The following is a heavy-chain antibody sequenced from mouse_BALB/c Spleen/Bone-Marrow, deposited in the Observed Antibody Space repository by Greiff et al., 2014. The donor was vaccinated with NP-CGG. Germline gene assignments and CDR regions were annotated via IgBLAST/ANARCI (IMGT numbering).Heavy chain of an antibody. Sequence: VQLKESGAELVKPGASDKLSCTTSGFNIKDPYIHWVKQRPEQGLEWIGRIDPANYNTQYDPKFQGKATITADTPSNAAYLQLNSLTSEDTAVYYCATLTGTFDYWGQGTPVTVSA. J-gene: IGHJ3*01. CDR3: ATLTGTFDY. V-gene: IGHV14-3*02. CDR2: IDPANYNT. CDR1: GFNIKDPY. D-gene: IGHD4-1*01.